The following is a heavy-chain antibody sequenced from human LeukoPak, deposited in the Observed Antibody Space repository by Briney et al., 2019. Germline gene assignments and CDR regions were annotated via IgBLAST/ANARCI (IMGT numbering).Heavy chain of an antibody. D-gene: IGHD5-18*01. CDR2: TKSITDGGTT. J-gene: IGHJ4*02. CDR1: GFTFSNAW. Sequence: KPGGSLRLSCAASGFTFSNAWMSGVRQAPGKALEWVGRTKSITDGGTTDDAAPVKGRFTISRDDSKNTLYLQMNSLKTEDTAVYYCTTEGDTGPLEYWGQGTLVTVSS. V-gene: IGHV3-15*01. CDR3: TTEGDTGPLEY.